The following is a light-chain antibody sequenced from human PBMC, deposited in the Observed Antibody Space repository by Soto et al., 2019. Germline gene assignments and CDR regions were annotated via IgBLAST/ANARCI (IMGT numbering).Light chain of an antibody. V-gene: IGKV3-20*01. CDR2: GAS. CDR1: QSVTSSY. Sequence: EIVLTQSPGTLSLSPGERATLSCRASQSVTSSYLAWYQQKPGQAPRLLIYGASIRATGIPARFSGSGSGTDFTLTSSRLEPEDFAVYYCQQYGSSFTFGQGTRLEIK. CDR3: QQYGSSFT. J-gene: IGKJ5*01.